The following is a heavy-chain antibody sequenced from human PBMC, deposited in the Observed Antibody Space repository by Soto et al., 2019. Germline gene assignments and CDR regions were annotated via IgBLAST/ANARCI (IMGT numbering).Heavy chain of an antibody. V-gene: IGHV3-23*01. CDR3: AKVVFGGYDFWSGNNWFDP. CDR1: GFTFSSYA. CDR2: ISGSGGRT. J-gene: IGHJ5*02. D-gene: IGHD3-3*01. Sequence: EVQLLESGGGLVQPGGSLRLSCAASGFTFSSYAMSWVRQAPGKGLEWVSAISGSGGRTYYADSVKGRFTISRDHSKNTQYLQMNSLRAEDTAVYYCAKVVFGGYDFWSGNNWFDPWGQGNLVNVSS.